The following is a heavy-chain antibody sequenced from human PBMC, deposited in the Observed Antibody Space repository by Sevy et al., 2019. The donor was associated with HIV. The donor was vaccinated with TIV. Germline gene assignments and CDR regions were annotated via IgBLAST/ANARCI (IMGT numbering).Heavy chain of an antibody. D-gene: IGHD1-26*01. CDR3: ARDRDLSGSYLEYYYYAMDV. J-gene: IGHJ6*02. CDR2: IDPSGST. V-gene: IGHV1-46*01. Sequence: ASVKVSCKASGYTFTTYYIHWVRQAPGQGLEWMGLIDPSGSTRYAVKFQGRVSMTGDTSTTTLYMELSSLTSEDKAVYYCARDRDLSGSYLEYYYYAMDVWGQGTTVTVSS. CDR1: GYTFTTYY.